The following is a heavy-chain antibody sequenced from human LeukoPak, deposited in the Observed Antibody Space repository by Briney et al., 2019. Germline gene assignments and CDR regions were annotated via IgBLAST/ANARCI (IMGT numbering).Heavy chain of an antibody. CDR1: GFTVRNAW. Sequence: GGSLRLSCAASGFTVRNAWMSSVRQAPGRGLEWVAQIKAKSDGGTTDYAAPVRGRFTISRDESTNTLFLQMNILKIQDTAFYFCATDGPLSGWRGGSFDYWGQGTLLTVSS. V-gene: IGHV3-15*01. D-gene: IGHD6-19*01. J-gene: IGHJ4*02. CDR2: IKAKSDGGTT. CDR3: ATDGPLSGWRGGSFDY.